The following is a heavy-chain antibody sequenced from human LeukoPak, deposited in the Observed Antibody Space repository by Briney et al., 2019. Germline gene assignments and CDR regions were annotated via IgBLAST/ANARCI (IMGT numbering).Heavy chain of an antibody. CDR2: IRSKANSYAT. D-gene: IGHD3-10*01. J-gene: IGHJ4*02. CDR3: TSRGYGSGSHYNCGY. V-gene: IGHV3-73*01. CDR1: GFTFSGSA. Sequence: HPGGSLKLSCAASGFTFSGSAIHWVRQASGKGLEWVGRIRSKANSYATAYAASVKGRFTISRDDSKNTAYLQMNSLKTEDTAVYYCTSRGYGSGSHYNCGYWGQGTLVTVSS.